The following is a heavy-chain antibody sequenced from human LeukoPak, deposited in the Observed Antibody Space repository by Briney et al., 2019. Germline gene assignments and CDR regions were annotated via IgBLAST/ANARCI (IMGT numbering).Heavy chain of an antibody. CDR3: ARELYCSGGSCYLFLDY. V-gene: IGHV4-59*01. CDR1: GGSISSYY. J-gene: IGHJ4*02. CDR2: IYYSGST. Sequence: SETLSLTCTVSGGSISSYYWSWIRQPPGKGLEWIGYIYYSGSTNYNPSLKSRVTISVDTSKNQFSLKLSSVTAADTAVYYCARELYCSGGSCYLFLDYWGQGTLVTVSS. D-gene: IGHD2-15*01.